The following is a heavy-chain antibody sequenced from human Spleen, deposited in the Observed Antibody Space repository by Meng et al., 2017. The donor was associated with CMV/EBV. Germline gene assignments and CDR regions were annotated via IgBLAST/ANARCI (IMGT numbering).Heavy chain of an antibody. V-gene: IGHV4-59*01. J-gene: IGHJ3*02. CDR3: ARDTKYQGLFDI. CDR1: GGSISSYY. CDR2: IYYSRRT. D-gene: IGHD2-2*01. Sequence: SETLSLTCTVSGGSISSYYWNWIRQPPGKGLEWIGYIYYSRRTNYNPSLKSRVTISADMSKNQFSLKLSSVTAADPAAYYCARDTKYQGLFDIWGQGTMVTVSS.